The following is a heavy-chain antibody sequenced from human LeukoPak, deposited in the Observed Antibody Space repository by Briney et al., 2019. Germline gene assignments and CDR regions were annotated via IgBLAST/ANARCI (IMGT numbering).Heavy chain of an antibody. D-gene: IGHD1-26*01. J-gene: IGHJ4*02. Sequence: WETLSLTCAVSGYSISSGYYWGWIRQPPGKGLEWIGSIYHSGSTYYNPSLKSRVTISADTSKNQFSLKLSSVTAADTAVYYCARGSTHFDYWGQGTLVTVSS. CDR3: ARGSTHFDY. V-gene: IGHV4-38-2*01. CDR2: IYHSGST. CDR1: GYSISSGYY.